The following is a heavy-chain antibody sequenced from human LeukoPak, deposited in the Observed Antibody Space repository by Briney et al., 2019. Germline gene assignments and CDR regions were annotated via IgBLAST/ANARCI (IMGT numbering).Heavy chain of an antibody. D-gene: IGHD3-10*02. V-gene: IGHV3-48*03. J-gene: IGHJ6*04. CDR2: ISSSGSAI. CDR1: GFTFSSYE. CDR3: AELGITMIGGV. Sequence: GGSLRLSYAASGFTFSSYEMNWVRQAPGKGLEWVSYISSSGSAIYYADSVKGRFTISRDNAKNSLYLQMNSLRAEDTAVYYCAELGITMIGGVWGKGTTVTISS.